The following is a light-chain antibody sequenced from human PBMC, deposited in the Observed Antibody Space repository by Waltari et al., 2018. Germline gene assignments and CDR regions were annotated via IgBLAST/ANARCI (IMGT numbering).Light chain of an antibody. Sequence: DIQMTQSPSSLSASVGDRVTITCRASQGISSYLNWYQQKPGKAPKLLIYAASSLQSGVPSRFSGSGSGTDFTLTISSLQPEDFATYYCQQSYSTPVTFGQGTKVEIK. J-gene: IGKJ1*01. CDR3: QQSYSTPVT. CDR2: AAS. V-gene: IGKV1-39*01. CDR1: QGISSY.